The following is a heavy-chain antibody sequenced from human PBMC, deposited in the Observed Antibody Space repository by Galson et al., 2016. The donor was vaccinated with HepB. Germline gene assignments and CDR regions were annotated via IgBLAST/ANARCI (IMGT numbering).Heavy chain of an antibody. D-gene: IGHD5-24*01. CDR2: IINLYGTA. CDR3: ARVREGYNTHFYYGMDV. J-gene: IGHJ6*02. Sequence: SVKVSCKASGGTFSSYAISWVRQAPGQGLEWMGVIINLYGTANYALKFQGRVTITADESTSTAHMEVSSLGYEDTAVYYCARVREGYNTHFYYGMDVWGQGTSVTVS. CDR1: GGTFSSYA. V-gene: IGHV1-69*13.